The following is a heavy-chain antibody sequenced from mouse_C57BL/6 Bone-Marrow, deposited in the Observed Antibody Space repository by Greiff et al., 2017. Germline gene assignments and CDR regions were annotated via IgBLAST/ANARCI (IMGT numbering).Heavy chain of an antibody. J-gene: IGHJ3*01. CDR3: ARFAY. CDR1: GYTFTDYY. Sequence: EVQLQQSGPELVKPGASVKISCKASGYTFTDYYMNWVKQSHGKSLEWIGDINPNNGGTSYNQKFKGKATLSVDKSSSTAYMELRSLTSEDSAVYYCARFAYWGQGTLVTVSA. CDR2: INPNNGGT. V-gene: IGHV1-26*01.